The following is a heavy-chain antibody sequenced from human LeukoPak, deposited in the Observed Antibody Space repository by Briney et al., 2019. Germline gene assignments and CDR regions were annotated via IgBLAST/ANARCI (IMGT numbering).Heavy chain of an antibody. V-gene: IGHV4-39*07. J-gene: IGHJ6*02. CDR3: AKFSSIRGADDV. CDR2: RDLGARIT. Sequence: PSETLSLTCTVSGGSINRDSYYWGWIRQAPGKALEWIGERDLGARITSYNPSLKSRATISIDTSKSQFSLRLTSVTAADTAVYYCAKFSSIRGADDVWGLGTAVTVSS. CDR1: GGSINRDSYY. D-gene: IGHD3-10*01.